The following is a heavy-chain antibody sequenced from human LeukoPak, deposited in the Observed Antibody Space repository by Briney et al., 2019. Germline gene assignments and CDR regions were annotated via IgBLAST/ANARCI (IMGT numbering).Heavy chain of an antibody. J-gene: IGHJ5*02. D-gene: IGHD1-26*01. Sequence: ASVKVSCKASGYTFTGYYMHWVRQAPGQGLEWMGWINPNSGGTNYAQKFQGRVTITRDTSASTAYMELSSLRSEDMAVYYCARVPYSGTIFDPWGQGTLVTVSS. V-gene: IGHV1-2*02. CDR1: GYTFTGYY. CDR2: INPNSGGT. CDR3: ARVPYSGTIFDP.